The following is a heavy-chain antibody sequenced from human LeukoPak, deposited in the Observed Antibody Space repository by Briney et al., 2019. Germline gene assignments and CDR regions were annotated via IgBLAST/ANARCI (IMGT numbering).Heavy chain of an antibody. CDR1: GFTFRSYG. Sequence: GGSLRLSCAASGFTFRSYGMHWVRQAPGKGLEWVAVIWYDGSNKYYADSVKGRFTISRDNSKNTLYLQMNSLRAEDTAVYYCARDYYDSSGYSYVGGFDYWGQGTLVTVSS. D-gene: IGHD3-22*01. CDR3: ARDYYDSSGYSYVGGFDY. J-gene: IGHJ4*02. V-gene: IGHV3-33*01. CDR2: IWYDGSNK.